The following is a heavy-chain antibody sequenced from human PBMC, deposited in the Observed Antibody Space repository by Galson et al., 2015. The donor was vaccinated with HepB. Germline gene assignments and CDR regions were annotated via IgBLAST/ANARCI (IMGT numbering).Heavy chain of an antibody. Sequence: SLRLSCAASGFTFSSYEMNWVRQAPGKGLEWVSYISSSGSTIYYADSVKGRFTISRDNAKNSLYLQMNSLRAEDTAVYYCARDLAPGIAAAGPLKPTYYYYYGMDVWGQGTTVTVSS. V-gene: IGHV3-48*03. CDR2: ISSSGSTI. J-gene: IGHJ6*02. D-gene: IGHD6-13*01. CDR3: ARDLAPGIAAAGPLKPTYYYYYGMDV. CDR1: GFTFSSYE.